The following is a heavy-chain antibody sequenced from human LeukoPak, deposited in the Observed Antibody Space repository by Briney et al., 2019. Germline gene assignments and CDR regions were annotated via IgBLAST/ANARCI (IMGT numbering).Heavy chain of an antibody. V-gene: IGHV3-23*01. Sequence: GGSLRLSCAASGFTFSSCAMSWVRQAPGKGLEWVSIISESGDTTYYADSVKGRFTISRDNSKNTLYLHMSSLRGEDTAVYYCVKEATENYSLDYWGQGTLVTVSS. D-gene: IGHD1-7*01. CDR3: VKEATENYSLDY. J-gene: IGHJ4*02. CDR2: ISESGDTT. CDR1: GFTFSSCA.